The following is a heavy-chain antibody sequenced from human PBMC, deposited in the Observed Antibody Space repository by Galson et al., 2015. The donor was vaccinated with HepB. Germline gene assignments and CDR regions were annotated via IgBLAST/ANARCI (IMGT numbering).Heavy chain of an antibody. CDR2: IDPSDSYT. D-gene: IGHD6-6*01. CDR1: GYSFTNYW. J-gene: IGHJ4*02. V-gene: IGHV5-10-1*01. Sequence: QSGAEVKKPGESLKISCKGSGYSFTNYWISWVRQMPGKGLEWMGRIDPSDSYTNYSPSLQGHVTISADKSISTAYLQWSSLKASDTARYYCARQWSIAAPGGFDWGQGTLVTVSS. CDR3: ARQWSIAAPGGFD.